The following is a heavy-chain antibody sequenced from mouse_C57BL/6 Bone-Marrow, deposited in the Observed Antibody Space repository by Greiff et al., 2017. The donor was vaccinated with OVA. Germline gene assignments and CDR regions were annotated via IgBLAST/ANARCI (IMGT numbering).Heavy chain of an antibody. CDR3: ARKITTVVVPYWYFDV. D-gene: IGHD1-1*01. CDR2: IDPSDSET. CDR1: GYTFTSYW. J-gene: IGHJ1*03. Sequence: VQLKQPGAELVRPGSSVKLSCKASGYTFTSYWMHWVKQRPIQGLEWIGNIDPSDSETHYNQKFKDKATLTVDKSSSTAYMQLSSLTSEDSAVYYCARKITTVVVPYWYFDVWGTGTTVTVSS. V-gene: IGHV1-52*01.